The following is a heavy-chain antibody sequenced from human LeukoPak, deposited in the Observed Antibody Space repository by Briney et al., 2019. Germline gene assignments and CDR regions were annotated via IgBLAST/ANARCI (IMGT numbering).Heavy chain of an antibody. V-gene: IGHV1-24*01. CDR1: GYTLTELS. CDR2: FDPEDGET. Sequence: ASVKVSCKVSGYTLTELSMHRVRQAPGKGLEWMGGFDPEDGETIYAQKFQGRVTMTEDTSTDTAYMELSSLRSEDTAVYYCATAPLEQLVFDYWGQGTLVTVSS. D-gene: IGHD6-6*01. J-gene: IGHJ4*02. CDR3: ATAPLEQLVFDY.